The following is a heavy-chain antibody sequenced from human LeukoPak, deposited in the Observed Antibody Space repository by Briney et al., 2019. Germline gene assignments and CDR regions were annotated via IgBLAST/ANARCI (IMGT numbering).Heavy chain of an antibody. D-gene: IGHD3-3*01. V-gene: IGHV4-39*01. Sequence: PSETLSLTCTVSGGSISSSSYYWGWIRQPPGKGLEWIVSIYYSGSTYYNPSLKSRVTISVDTSKNQFSLKLSSVTAADTAVYYCARQPRVLRFLEWLLYSWFDPWGQGTLVTVSS. CDR3: ARQPRVLRFLEWLLYSWFDP. J-gene: IGHJ5*02. CDR2: IYYSGST. CDR1: GGSISSSSYY.